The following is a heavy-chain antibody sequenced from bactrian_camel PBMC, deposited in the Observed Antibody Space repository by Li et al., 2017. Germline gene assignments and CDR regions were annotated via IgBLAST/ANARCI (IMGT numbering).Heavy chain of an antibody. CDR2: ITNSGTAT. D-gene: IGHD5*01. CDR1: GFTFSTYG. Sequence: DVQLVESGGALVQPGGSLRLSCVVSGFTFSTYGMSWVRQAPGKGLEWVSLITNSGTATYYLDSVKGRFTMSRDNAKNTVYLQMNSLKPEDTAMYYCAAEGYRDSRNEYEGGFAYWGQGTQVTVS. V-gene: IGHV3S40*01. J-gene: IGHJ6*01. CDR3: AAEGYRDSRNEYEGGFAY.